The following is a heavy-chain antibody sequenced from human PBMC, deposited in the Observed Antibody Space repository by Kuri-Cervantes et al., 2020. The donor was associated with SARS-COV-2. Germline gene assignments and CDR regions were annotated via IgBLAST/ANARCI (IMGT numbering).Heavy chain of an antibody. V-gene: IGHV4-61*02. CDR3: ARVRRWLQSNDAFDI. CDR2: IYTSGST. D-gene: IGHD5-24*01. J-gene: IGHJ3*02. Sequence: SETLSLTCTVSGGSISSGSYYWSWIRQPAGKGLEWIGRIYTSGSTNYNPSLKSRATISVDTSKNQFSLKLSSVTAADTAVYYCARVRRWLQSNDAFDIWGQGTMVTVSS. CDR1: GGSISSGSYY.